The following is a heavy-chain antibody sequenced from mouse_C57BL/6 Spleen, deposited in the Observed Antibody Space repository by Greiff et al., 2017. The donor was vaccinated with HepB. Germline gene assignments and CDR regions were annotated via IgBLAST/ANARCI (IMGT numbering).Heavy chain of an antibody. Sequence: QVQLQQPGAELVRPGTSVKLSCKASGYTFTSYWMHWVKQRPGQGLEWIGVIDPSDSYTNYNQKFKGKATLTVDTSSSTAYMQLSSLTSEDSAVYYCATYGNYPSWFAYWGQGTLVTVSA. V-gene: IGHV1-59*01. CDR1: GYTFTSYW. J-gene: IGHJ3*01. D-gene: IGHD2-1*01. CDR3: ATYGNYPSWFAY. CDR2: IDPSDSYT.